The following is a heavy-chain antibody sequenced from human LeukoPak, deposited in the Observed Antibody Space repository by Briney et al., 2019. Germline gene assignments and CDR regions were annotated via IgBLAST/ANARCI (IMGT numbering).Heavy chain of an antibody. J-gene: IGHJ5*02. Sequence: ASVKVSCKASGYTFTSYGISWVRQAPGEGLEWMGWISAYNGNTNYAQKLQGRVTMTTDTSTSTAYMELRSLRSDDTAVYYCARDPNYDILTGYINWFDPWGQGTLVTVSS. D-gene: IGHD3-9*01. V-gene: IGHV1-18*01. CDR2: ISAYNGNT. CDR1: GYTFTSYG. CDR3: ARDPNYDILTGYINWFDP.